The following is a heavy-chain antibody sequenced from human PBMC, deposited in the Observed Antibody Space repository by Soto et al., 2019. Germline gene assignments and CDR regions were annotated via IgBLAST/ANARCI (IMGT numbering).Heavy chain of an antibody. CDR1: GASISSDDYY. V-gene: IGHV4-30-4*01. CDR3: AREVNNYYGMDV. Sequence: QVQLQESGPGLVKPSQTLSLTCSISGASISSDDYYWSWFRQPPGKVLEWIGYISYSGSTYYNPSLKSLITISVDTSKTQFSLILSSVTAADTAVFYCAREVNNYYGMDVWGQGTTVTVSS. CDR2: ISYSGST. J-gene: IGHJ6*02.